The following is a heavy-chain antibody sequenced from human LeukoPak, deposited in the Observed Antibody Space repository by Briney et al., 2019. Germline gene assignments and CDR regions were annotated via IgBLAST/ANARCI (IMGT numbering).Heavy chain of an antibody. CDR3: AKDGSSSWYRYFDY. Sequence: GGSLRLSCEASGFTFSTYAMSWVRQAPGKGLEWVSTISGSGGSTYYADSVKGRFTISRDNSKNTLYLQMNSLRAEDTALYYCAKDGSSSWYRYFDYWGQGTLVTVSS. D-gene: IGHD6-13*01. CDR2: ISGSGGST. J-gene: IGHJ4*02. V-gene: IGHV3-23*01. CDR1: GFTFSTYA.